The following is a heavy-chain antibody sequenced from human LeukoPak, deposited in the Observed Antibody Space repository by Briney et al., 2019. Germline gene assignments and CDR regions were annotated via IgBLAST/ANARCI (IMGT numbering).Heavy chain of an antibody. J-gene: IGHJ4*02. V-gene: IGHV3-21*01. CDR1: GLTFTYYT. CDR2: ISSDSNYI. D-gene: IGHD3-10*01. Sequence: GESLRLSCEVPGLTFTYYTMNWVRQAPGKGLEWVSSISSDSNYIYYVDSVKGRFTISRDSAKYSLYLQMNSLRAEDTAIYYCATQREEYYFGSGSYPFDYWGQGTLVTVSS. CDR3: ATQREEYYFGSGSYPFDY.